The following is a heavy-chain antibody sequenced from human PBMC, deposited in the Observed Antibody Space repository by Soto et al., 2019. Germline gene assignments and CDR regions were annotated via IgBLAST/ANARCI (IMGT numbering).Heavy chain of an antibody. CDR3: ARDKTDKHDYGDYYFDY. CDR2: IWYDGSNK. J-gene: IGHJ4*02. D-gene: IGHD4-17*01. CDR1: GFTFSSYG. Sequence: ESGGGVVQPGRSLRLSCAASGFTFSSYGMHWVRQAPGKGLEWVAVIWYDGSNKYYADSVKGRFTISRDNSKNTLYLQMNSLRAEDTAVYYCARDKTDKHDYGDYYFDYWGQGTLVTVSS. V-gene: IGHV3-33*01.